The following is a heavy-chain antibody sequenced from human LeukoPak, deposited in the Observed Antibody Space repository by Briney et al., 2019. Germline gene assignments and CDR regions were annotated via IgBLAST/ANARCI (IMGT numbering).Heavy chain of an antibody. CDR1: GFTFSSYA. D-gene: IGHD4-17*01. Sequence: GGSLRLSCAASGFTFSSYAMSWVRQAPGKGLQWVSATSGSGGTTYHADSVKGRFTISRDNSKNTLYLQMNSLSAEDTAVYFCAKVERGLLTVTTLFDYWGQGTLVTVSS. J-gene: IGHJ4*02. CDR3: AKVERGLLTVTTLFDY. V-gene: IGHV3-23*01. CDR2: TSGSGGTT.